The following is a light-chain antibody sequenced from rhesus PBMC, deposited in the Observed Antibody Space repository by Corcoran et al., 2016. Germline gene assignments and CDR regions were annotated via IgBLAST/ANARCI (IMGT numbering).Light chain of an antibody. V-gene: IGKV2-78*01. CDR3: EQTLQTPFT. CDR2: EVS. Sequence: DIVMTQTPLSLSVTPGEPASISCRSSQSLLHSNGYTYLHWYLQKPGQSPQLLIYEVSNRASGVPDRFSGGGSGTDFTLKISRVEAEDVGVYYCEQTLQTPFTFGPGTKLDIK. J-gene: IGKJ3*01. CDR1: QSLLHSNGYTY.